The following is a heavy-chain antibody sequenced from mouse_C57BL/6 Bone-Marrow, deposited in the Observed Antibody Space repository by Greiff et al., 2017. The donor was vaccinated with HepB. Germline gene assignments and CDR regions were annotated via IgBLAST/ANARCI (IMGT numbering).Heavy chain of an antibody. CDR2: IHPNSGST. J-gene: IGHJ2*01. CDR1: GYTFTSYW. CDR3: ARLGVGGFPDD. D-gene: IGHD1-1*02. V-gene: IGHV1-64*01. Sequence: QVQLQQPGAELVKPGASVKLSCKASGYTFTSYWMHWVKQRPGQGLEWIGMIHPNSGSTNYNEKFKSKATLTVDKSASTAYMQLSSLTSEDSAVYYCARLGVGGFPDDWGQGTTLTVSS.